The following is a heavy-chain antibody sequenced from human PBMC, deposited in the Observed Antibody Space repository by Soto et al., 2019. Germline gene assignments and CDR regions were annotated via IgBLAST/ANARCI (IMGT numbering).Heavy chain of an antibody. CDR1: GFTFSGSA. CDR3: TRILGVAFDI. D-gene: IGHD3-10*01. V-gene: IGHV3-73*02. J-gene: IGHJ3*02. Sequence: EVQLVESGGGFVQPGGSLKLSCAASGFTFSGSAMHWVRQASGKGLEWVGRIRSKANSYATAYAASVKGRFTISRDDSKNTAYLQMNSLKTEDTAVYYCTRILGVAFDIWGQGTMVTVSS. CDR2: IRSKANSYAT.